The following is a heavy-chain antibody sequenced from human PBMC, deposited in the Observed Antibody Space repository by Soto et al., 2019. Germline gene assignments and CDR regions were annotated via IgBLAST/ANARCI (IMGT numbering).Heavy chain of an antibody. J-gene: IGHJ3*02. V-gene: IGHV2-5*02. CDR3: AHSGLSPGAFDI. Sequence: QITLKESGPPLVKPTQTLTLTCTFSGFSLSTSVVGVGWIRQPPGKALDWLALMYWDDDKRYRPSLKSRLTITEDTSKTQVVLTMTIMDHVDTATYYCAHSGLSPGAFDIWGQGTKVTVSS. CDR1: GFSLSTSVVG. D-gene: IGHD2-2*01. CDR2: MYWDDDK.